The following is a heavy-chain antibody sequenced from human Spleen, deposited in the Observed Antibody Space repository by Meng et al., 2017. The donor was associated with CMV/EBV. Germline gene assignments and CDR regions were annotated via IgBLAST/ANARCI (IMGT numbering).Heavy chain of an antibody. Sequence: GGPLRLSCAAFGFTFRTYAMHWVRQAPGKGLAWVAVTSYDGTNTYYADSVKGRFTISRDNAKNTLFLQMNSLRPDDTALYYGAKGQRTSIYYYGMDVWGQGTTVTVSS. CDR1: GFTFRTYA. D-gene: IGHD3-3*02. J-gene: IGHJ6*02. CDR3: AKGQRTSIYYYGMDV. V-gene: IGHV3-30-3*01. CDR2: TSYDGTNT.